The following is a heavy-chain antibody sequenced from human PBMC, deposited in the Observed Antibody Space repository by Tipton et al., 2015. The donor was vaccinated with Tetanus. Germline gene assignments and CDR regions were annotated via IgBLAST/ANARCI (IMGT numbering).Heavy chain of an antibody. J-gene: IGHJ4*02. V-gene: IGHV4-39*01. D-gene: IGHD3-10*01. CDR2: IYYSGRT. Sequence: TLSLTCTVSGGSISSSSYYWGWIRQPPGKGLEWIGSIYYSGRTYYNPSLKSRVTISVDTSKNQFSLKLSSVTAADTAVYYCARGTMVRGVIFLDYWGQGTLVTVSS. CDR3: ARGTMVRGVIFLDY. CDR1: GGSISSSSYY.